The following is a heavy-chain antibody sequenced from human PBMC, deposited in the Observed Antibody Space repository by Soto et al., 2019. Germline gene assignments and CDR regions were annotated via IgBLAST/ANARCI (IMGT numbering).Heavy chain of an antibody. CDR2: IIDSGGST. CDR1: GFTFSSCA. Sequence: PGGSLRLSCAASGFTFSSCAMGWVRQAPGKGLEWVSDIIDSGGSTYYADAVKGRFTISRDNSRNTLDLQMNSLRAEDTAVYYCAKDTYYYDRSGYYTYDHWGQGTQVTVSS. V-gene: IGHV3-23*01. CDR3: AKDTYYYDRSGYYTYDH. D-gene: IGHD3-22*01. J-gene: IGHJ4*02.